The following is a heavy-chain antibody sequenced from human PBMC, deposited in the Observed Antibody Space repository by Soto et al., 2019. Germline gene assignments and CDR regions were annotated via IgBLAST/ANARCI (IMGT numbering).Heavy chain of an antibody. V-gene: IGHV4-59*01. Sequence: PSETLSLTCTVSGGSISSYYWSWIRQPPGKGLEWIGYIYYSGRTNYNPSLKSRVTISVDTSKNQFSLKLSSVTAADTAVYYCARASGHIAAAGSYYYYGMDVWGQGTTVTVSS. CDR2: IYYSGRT. CDR1: GGSISSYY. J-gene: IGHJ6*02. CDR3: ARASGHIAAAGSYYYYGMDV. D-gene: IGHD6-13*01.